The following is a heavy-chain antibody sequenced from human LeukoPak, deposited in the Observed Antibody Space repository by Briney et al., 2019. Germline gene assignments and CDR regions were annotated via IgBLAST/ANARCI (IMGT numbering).Heavy chain of an antibody. Sequence: GGSLRLSCAASGFTFSSYSMNWVRQAPGKGLEWVSYFSTSSSHIYYADSVKGRFTISRDNAKNSLYLQMNSLRAEDTAVYHCAPSILGVAPPGGGANYWGQGTLVTVSS. CDR2: FSTSSSHI. D-gene: IGHD3-3*01. CDR1: GFTFSSYS. J-gene: IGHJ4*02. V-gene: IGHV3-21*01. CDR3: APSILGVAPPGGGANY.